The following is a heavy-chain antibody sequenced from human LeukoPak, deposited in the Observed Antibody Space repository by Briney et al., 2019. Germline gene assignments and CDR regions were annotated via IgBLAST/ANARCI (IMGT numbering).Heavy chain of an antibody. Sequence: SETLSLTCIVSGGSIRNYYWSWIRQPPGQRLEWIGQISYTWTTTDNPSLKSRVTISADTSKNHISLKLTSVTVWDTGLCYCATAYDDNWFDPWGRGTLVTVSS. D-gene: IGHD5-12*01. CDR2: ISYTWTT. V-gene: IGHV4-59*01. CDR3: ATAYDDNWFDP. J-gene: IGHJ5*02. CDR1: GGSIRNYY.